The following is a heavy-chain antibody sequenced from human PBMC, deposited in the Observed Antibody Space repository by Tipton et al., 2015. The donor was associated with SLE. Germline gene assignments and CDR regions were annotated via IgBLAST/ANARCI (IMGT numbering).Heavy chain of an antibody. Sequence: TLSLTCAVSGYSISTGYYWSWIRRPPGKGREWIGEINHSGITNSNPSLNSRLIISVDTSKNQFSLKLSSVTAADTAVYYCAGAVGTAAGLRDYWGQGTLVTVSS. J-gene: IGHJ4*02. V-gene: IGHV4-34*01. CDR3: AGAVGTAAGLRDY. D-gene: IGHD6-13*01. CDR1: GYSISTGYY. CDR2: INHSGIT.